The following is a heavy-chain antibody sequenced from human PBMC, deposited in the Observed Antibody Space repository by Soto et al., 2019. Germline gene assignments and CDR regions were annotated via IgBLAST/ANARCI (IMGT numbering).Heavy chain of an antibody. CDR3: ARVGVVAATGIDY. J-gene: IGHJ4*02. D-gene: IGHD2-15*01. V-gene: IGHV4-30-2*01. CDR2: IYHSGST. Sequence: QLQLQESGSGLVKPSQTLSLTCAVSDGSISSGGYSWSWIRQPPGKGLEWIGYIYHSGSTYYNPSLKIRVTISVDRSKNQFSLKLSSVTAADTAVYYCARVGVVAATGIDYWGQGTLVTVSS. CDR1: DGSISSGGYS.